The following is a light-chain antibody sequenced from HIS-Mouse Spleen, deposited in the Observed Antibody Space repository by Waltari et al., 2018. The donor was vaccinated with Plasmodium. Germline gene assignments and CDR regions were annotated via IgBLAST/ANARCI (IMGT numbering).Light chain of an antibody. CDR3: YSAADNNLV. V-gene: IGLV3-10*01. CDR2: EDS. J-gene: IGLJ3*02. Sequence: SYELTQPPSVSVSPGQTARITCSGGAFPKKYAYWYQQKSGQAPVLVIYEDSKRPSGIPERFSGSSSGTMATLTISGAQVEDEADYYCYSAADNNLVFGGGTKLTVL. CDR1: AFPKKY.